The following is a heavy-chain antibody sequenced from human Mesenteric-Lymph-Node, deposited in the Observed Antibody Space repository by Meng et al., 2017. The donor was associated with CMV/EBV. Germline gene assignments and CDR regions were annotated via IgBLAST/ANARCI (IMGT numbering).Heavy chain of an antibody. D-gene: IGHD3-3*01. J-gene: IGHJ4*02. CDR1: FSRYA. CDR3: ARGTRSNFKFYWSGYSYYFNY. V-gene: IGHV4-34*01. Sequence: FSRYAMHWVRQAPGQRLEWIGEINHAGTTNYSPSLKSRVTMSVDMSKNQFSLKMTSVTAADTAFYYCARGTRSNFKFYWSGYSYYFNYWGQGMLVTVSS. CDR2: INHAGTT.